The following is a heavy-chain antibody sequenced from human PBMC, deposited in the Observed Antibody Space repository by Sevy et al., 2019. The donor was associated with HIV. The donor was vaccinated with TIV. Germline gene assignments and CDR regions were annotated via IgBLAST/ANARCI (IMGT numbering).Heavy chain of an antibody. D-gene: IGHD3-10*01. J-gene: IGHJ4*02. V-gene: IGHV3-74*01. CDR3: ARGGILYFGAIDN. CDR1: GFNFGSYW. CDR2: INSDGSTA. Sequence: GSLRLSCEASGFNFGSYWMHWVRQSPGKGLEWVSRINSDGSTAKYGDSVRGRFTMSRDNAKSTLFLQMNSLRFDDTAVYYCARGGILYFGAIDNWGQGTLVTVSS.